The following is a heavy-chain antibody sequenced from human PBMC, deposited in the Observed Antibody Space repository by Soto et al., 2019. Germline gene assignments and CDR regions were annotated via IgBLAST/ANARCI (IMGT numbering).Heavy chain of an antibody. D-gene: IGHD2-2*01. CDR2: IYHSGST. J-gene: IGHJ5*02. CDR1: GYSIISGYY. CDR3: ARAGGYCSSTSCHWGWFDP. Sequence: SETLSLTCAFSGYSIISGYYWGWIRQPPGKGLEWIGSIYHSGSTYYNPSLKSRVTTSVDTSKNQFSLKLSSVTAADTAVYYCARAGGYCSSTSCHWGWFDPWGQGTLVTVSS. V-gene: IGHV4-38-2*01.